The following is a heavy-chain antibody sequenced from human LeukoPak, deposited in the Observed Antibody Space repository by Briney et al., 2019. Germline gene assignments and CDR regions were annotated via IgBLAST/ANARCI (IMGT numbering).Heavy chain of an antibody. Sequence: SGTLSLTCTVSGGSISSYCWSWIRQPPGKGLEWIGYIYFSGSTNYNPSLKSRVTLSVDTSKNQFSLKLSSVTAADTAVYYCAGQLGGSGWFLVFDYWGQGTLVTVSS. CDR3: AGQLGGSGWFLVFDY. CDR2: IYFSGST. V-gene: IGHV4-59*08. D-gene: IGHD6-19*01. CDR1: GGSISSYC. J-gene: IGHJ4*02.